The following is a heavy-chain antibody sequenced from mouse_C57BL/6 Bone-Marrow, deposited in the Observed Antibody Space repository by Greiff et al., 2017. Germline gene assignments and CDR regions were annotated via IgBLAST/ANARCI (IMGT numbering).Heavy chain of an antibody. Sequence: QVQLKQSGPGLVAPSQSLSITCTVSGFSLTSYAISWVRQPPGKGLEWLGVIWPCGGTTYNSAHKSRLSTSKDNSKSQVFLKMNSLQMDDTARYYCARTLWGFDYWGQGTPLTVSA. V-gene: IGHV2-9-1*01. D-gene: IGHD1-1*02. CDR3: ARTLWGFDY. CDR1: GFSLTSYA. J-gene: IGHJ2*01. CDR2: IWPCGGT.